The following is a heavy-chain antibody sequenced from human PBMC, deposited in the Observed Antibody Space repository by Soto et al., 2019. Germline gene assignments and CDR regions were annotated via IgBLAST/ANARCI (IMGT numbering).Heavy chain of an antibody. CDR1: GYTFTNYD. CDR3: ARDSAAVAGSNDY. CDR2: MNPSNGNT. J-gene: IGHJ4*02. Sequence: QVQLVQSGAEVKKPGASVKISCKASGYTFTNYDINWVRQATGQWLEWMGWMNPSNGNTDYAQKFQGRVTMTRNTSTRTAYMELGSLTSEDTAVYYCARDSAAVAGSNDYWGQGTLVTVSS. D-gene: IGHD6-19*01. V-gene: IGHV1-8*01.